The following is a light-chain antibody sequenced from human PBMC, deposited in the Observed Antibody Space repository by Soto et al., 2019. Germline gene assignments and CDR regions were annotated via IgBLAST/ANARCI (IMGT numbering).Light chain of an antibody. CDR2: AVS. CDR1: SSDIGSYNH. V-gene: IGLV2-14*03. Sequence: LTPPASVSGAPGQSITISCSGTSSDIGSYNHVAWYQQFPGKSPKLMIYAVSDRPSGVSDRFSGSKSGITASLTISGLQTEDEADYYCISYTDRQSYLFGTGTKVTV. CDR3: ISYTDRQSYL. J-gene: IGLJ1*01.